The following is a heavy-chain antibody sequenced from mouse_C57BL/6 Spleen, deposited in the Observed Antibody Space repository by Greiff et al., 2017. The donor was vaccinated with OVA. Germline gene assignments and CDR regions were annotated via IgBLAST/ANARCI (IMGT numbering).Heavy chain of an antibody. D-gene: IGHD3-3*01. Sequence: VHVKQSGPELVKPGASVKISCKASGYSFTGYYMNWVKQSPEKSLEWIGEINPSTGGTTYNQKFKAKATLTVDKSSSTAYMQLKSLTSEDSAVYYCAKGWDGGFDYWGQGTTLTVSS. CDR3: AKGWDGGFDY. J-gene: IGHJ2*01. CDR2: INPSTGGT. V-gene: IGHV1-42*01. CDR1: GYSFTGYY.